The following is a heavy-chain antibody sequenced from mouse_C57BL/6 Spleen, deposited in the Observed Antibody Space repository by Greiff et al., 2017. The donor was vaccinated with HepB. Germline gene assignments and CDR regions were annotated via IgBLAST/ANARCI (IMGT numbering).Heavy chain of an antibody. CDR3: AANWDWYFDV. J-gene: IGHJ1*03. V-gene: IGHV1-52*01. CDR1: GYTFTSYW. Sequence: QVQLQQPGAELVRPGSSVKLSCKASGYTFTSYWMHWVKQRPIQGLEWIGNIDPSDSETHYNQKFKDKTTLTVDKSSSTAYMQLSSLTSEDSAVYYCAANWDWYFDVWGTGTTVTVSS. CDR2: IDPSDSET. D-gene: IGHD4-1*01.